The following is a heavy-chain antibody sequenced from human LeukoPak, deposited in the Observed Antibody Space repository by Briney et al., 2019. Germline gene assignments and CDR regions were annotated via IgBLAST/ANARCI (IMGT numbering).Heavy chain of an antibody. Sequence: SETLSLTCTVSGGSISSYYWSWIRQPPGKGLEWIGYIYYSGNTNYSPSLESRVTMSVDESKNQFSLRVHFVSAADTAVYYCASTRRAAVAGRFDSWGQGTLVTVSS. D-gene: IGHD6-19*01. CDR2: IYYSGNT. V-gene: IGHV4-59*08. CDR1: GGSISSYY. CDR3: ASTRRAAVAGRFDS. J-gene: IGHJ4*02.